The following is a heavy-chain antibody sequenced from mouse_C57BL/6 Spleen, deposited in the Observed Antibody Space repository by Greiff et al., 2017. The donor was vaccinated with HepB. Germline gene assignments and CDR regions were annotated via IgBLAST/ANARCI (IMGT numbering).Heavy chain of an antibody. D-gene: IGHD5-1*01. Sequence: EVQVVESGEGLVKPGGSLKLSCAASGFTFSSYAMSWVRQTPEKRLEWVAYISSGGDYIYYADTVKGRFTISRDNARNTLYLQMSSLKSEDTAMYYCTRDLPHYYAMDYWGQGTSVTVSS. CDR3: TRDLPHYYAMDY. V-gene: IGHV5-9-1*02. CDR2: ISSGGDYI. J-gene: IGHJ4*01. CDR1: GFTFSSYA.